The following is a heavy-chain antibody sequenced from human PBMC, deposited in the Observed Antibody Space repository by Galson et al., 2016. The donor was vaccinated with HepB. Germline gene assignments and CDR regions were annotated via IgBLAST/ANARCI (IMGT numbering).Heavy chain of an antibody. D-gene: IGHD6-19*01. Sequence: SVKGACKASGSTFTTPFISFFRQAPGQGREWMGGMSGYNGNNEHTKNFQDRLIMTTDTSTNTAYMELRGLRSNDPAGYYCARAGSRGWYWFDPWGQGTLVTVS. V-gene: IGHV1-18*01. CDR3: ARAGSRGWYWFDP. CDR1: GSTFTTPF. J-gene: IGHJ5*02. CDR2: MSGYNGNN.